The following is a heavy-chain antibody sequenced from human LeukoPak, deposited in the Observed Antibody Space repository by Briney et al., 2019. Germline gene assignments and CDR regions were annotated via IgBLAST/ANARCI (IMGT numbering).Heavy chain of an antibody. J-gene: IGHJ4*02. V-gene: IGHV3-30*18. Sequence: SGGSLRLSCAASGFTFSGYGMHWVRQAPGKGLEWVAVISYDGGNKYYADSVKGRFTISRDNSKNTLYLQMNSLRAEDTAVYYCAKDRGSIAAGGSDYWGQGTLVTVSS. D-gene: IGHD6-13*01. CDR3: AKDRGSIAAGGSDY. CDR2: ISYDGGNK. CDR1: GFTFSGYG.